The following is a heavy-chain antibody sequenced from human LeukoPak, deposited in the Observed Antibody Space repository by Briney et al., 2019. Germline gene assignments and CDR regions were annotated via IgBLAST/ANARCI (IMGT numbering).Heavy chain of an antibody. CDR1: GYTFTAYY. V-gene: IGHV1-2*02. Sequence: ASVKVSCKASGYTFTAYYMHWVRQAPGQGLEWMGWINPNSGGTNYAQKFQGRVSMTRDTSISTAYMELSRLRSDDTAMYYCARVVVEAYYYDSSGSGPFDYWGQGTLVTVSS. D-gene: IGHD3-22*01. J-gene: IGHJ4*02. CDR2: INPNSGGT. CDR3: ARVVVEAYYYDSSGSGPFDY.